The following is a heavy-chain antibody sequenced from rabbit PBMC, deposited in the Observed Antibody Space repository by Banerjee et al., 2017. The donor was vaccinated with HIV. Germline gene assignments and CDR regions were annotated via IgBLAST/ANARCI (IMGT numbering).Heavy chain of an antibody. CDR3: ARDSAGVIGWNFNL. CDR2: INTSSGNT. J-gene: IGHJ4*01. Sequence: QSLEESGGDLVKPGTSLTLTCTASGFSFSNKYVMCWVRQAPGKGLEWIACINTSSGNTVYASWAKGRFTISKTASTTVTLQMTSLTAADTATYFCARDSAGVIGWNFNLWGQGTLVTVS. V-gene: IGHV1S40*01. D-gene: IGHD1-1*01. CDR1: GFSFSNKYV.